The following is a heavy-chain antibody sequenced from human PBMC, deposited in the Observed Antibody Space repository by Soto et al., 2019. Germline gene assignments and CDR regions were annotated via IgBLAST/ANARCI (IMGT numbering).Heavy chain of an antibody. CDR1: GYSFTSNW. J-gene: IGHJ4*02. CDR3: ARPYNSGWSTFDY. CDR2: IYPGDSDT. Sequence: GESLKISCKGSGYSFTSNWIGWVRQVPGKGLEWMGIIYPGDSDTRYSPSFQGQVTISADKSISTAYLQWSSLKASDTAMYYCARPYNSGWSTFDYWGQGTLVTVSS. D-gene: IGHD6-19*01. V-gene: IGHV5-51*01.